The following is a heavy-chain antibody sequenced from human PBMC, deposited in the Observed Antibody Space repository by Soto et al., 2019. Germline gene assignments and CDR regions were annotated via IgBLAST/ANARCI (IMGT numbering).Heavy chain of an antibody. J-gene: IGHJ5*02. D-gene: IGHD4-4*01. V-gene: IGHV3-21*01. CDR1: GFTFSSYS. Sequence: VQLVESGGGLVQPGGSLRLSCAASGFTFSSYSMNWVRQAPGKGLEWVSSISSSSSYIYYADSVKGRFTISRDNAKNSLYLQMNSLRAEDTAVYYCARDPTAVTSRFDPWGQGTLSPSPQ. CDR2: ISSSSSYI. CDR3: ARDPTAVTSRFDP.